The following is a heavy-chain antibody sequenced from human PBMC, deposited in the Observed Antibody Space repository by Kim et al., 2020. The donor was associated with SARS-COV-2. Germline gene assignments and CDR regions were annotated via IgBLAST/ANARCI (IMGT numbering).Heavy chain of an antibody. D-gene: IGHD3-3*01. V-gene: IGHV3-43*01. CDR3: VKDLLF. Sequence: GGSLRLSCAASGFKFDDYPMHWVRQPPRKGLQWVALISTDGGTTSYADSVKGRFTISRDNNKKSLYLQMNSLTTEDTALYYRVKDLLFGGQGTLVTVSS. J-gene: IGHJ4*02. CDR2: ISTDGGTT. CDR1: GFKFDDYP.